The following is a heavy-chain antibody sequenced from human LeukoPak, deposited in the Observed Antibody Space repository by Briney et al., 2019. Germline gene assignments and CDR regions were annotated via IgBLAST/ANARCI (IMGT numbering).Heavy chain of an antibody. Sequence: GGSLRLSCAASGFTFSSYAMSWVRQAPGKGLEWVSIISYDAGYKYYADSVKGRFAISRDNSNNTLYLQMDSLRAEDTAVYYCAKSGSDYDFWSGSNYYFDYWGQGTLVTVSS. D-gene: IGHD3-3*01. CDR2: ISYDAGYK. J-gene: IGHJ4*02. CDR1: GFTFSSYA. V-gene: IGHV3-30*09. CDR3: AKSGSDYDFWSGSNYYFDY.